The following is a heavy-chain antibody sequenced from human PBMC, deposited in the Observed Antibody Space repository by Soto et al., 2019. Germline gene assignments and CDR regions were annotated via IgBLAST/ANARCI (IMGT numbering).Heavy chain of an antibody. CDR1: GFTFNSYA. D-gene: IGHD5-12*01. Sequence: GGSLRLSCAASGFTFNSYAMNWVRQAPGKGLQWVSGISVSGGTTYYADSGKGRFTISRDNSKNMLYLQMNSLRAEDTAVYYCAKSGSSGYFDSWGQGTLVTVSS. CDR3: AKSGSSGYFDS. CDR2: ISVSGGTT. J-gene: IGHJ4*02. V-gene: IGHV3-23*01.